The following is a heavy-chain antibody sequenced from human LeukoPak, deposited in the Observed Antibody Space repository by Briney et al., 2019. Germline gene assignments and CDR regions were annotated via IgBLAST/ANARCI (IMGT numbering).Heavy chain of an antibody. J-gene: IGHJ4*02. CDR2: IKEDGSEK. CDR3: ARDPGSSAFDY. V-gene: IGHV3-7*01. CDR1: EFTSSTYW. D-gene: IGHD5/OR15-5a*01. Sequence: GGSLRLSCAASEFTSSTYWMSWFRQAPGKGLEWVANIKEDGSEKIYADSVKGRFSVSRDNAKNSLYLQMNSLRVEDTAVYYCARDPGSSAFDYWGQGTLVTVSS.